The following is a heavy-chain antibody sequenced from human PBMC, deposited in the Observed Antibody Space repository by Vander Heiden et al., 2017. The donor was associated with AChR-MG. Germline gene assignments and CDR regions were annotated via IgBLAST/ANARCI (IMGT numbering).Heavy chain of an antibody. CDR2: ISNGTGST. V-gene: IGHV3-23*01. CDR1: GFTFSSYA. D-gene: IGHD6-13*01. Sequence: EVSLLESGGGLVQPGGSLRVPCAASGFTFSSYAMSWVRQAPGEGLEWISAISNGTGSTKYANSVKGRFTISRDNSKNTLYLQMNNLRADDTAVYYCAKAGSTSYYPNFDFWGQGTLVTVSS. CDR3: AKAGSTSYYPNFDF. J-gene: IGHJ4*02.